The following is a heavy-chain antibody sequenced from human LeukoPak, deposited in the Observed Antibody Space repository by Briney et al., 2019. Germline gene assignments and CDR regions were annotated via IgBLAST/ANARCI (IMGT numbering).Heavy chain of an antibody. V-gene: IGHV3-21*01. Sequence: GGSLRLSCAASRFTFSSYSMNWVRQAPGKGLEWVSSISSSSSYIYYADSVKGRFTISRDNAKNSLYLQMNSLRAEDTAVYYCARRHDYGDSDGMDVWGQGTTVTVSS. CDR1: RFTFSSYS. CDR2: ISSSSSYI. D-gene: IGHD4-17*01. J-gene: IGHJ6*02. CDR3: ARRHDYGDSDGMDV.